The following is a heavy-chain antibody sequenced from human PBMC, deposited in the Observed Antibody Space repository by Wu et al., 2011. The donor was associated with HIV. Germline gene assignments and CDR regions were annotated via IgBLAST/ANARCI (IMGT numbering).Heavy chain of an antibody. Sequence: QVQLVQSGAEVKKPGASVKVSCKASGYTFTSYGISWVRQAPGQGLEWMGWISTYNGDTNYAQKLQGRVTMTTDTSTSTAYMELRSLRSDDTAVYYCARADEDTMVRGWPNWFDPVGPGNPGPPSP. CDR3: ARADEDTMVRGWPNWFDP. D-gene: IGHD3-10*01. V-gene: IGHV1-18*01. J-gene: IGHJ5*02. CDR1: GYTFTSYG. CDR2: ISTYNGDT.